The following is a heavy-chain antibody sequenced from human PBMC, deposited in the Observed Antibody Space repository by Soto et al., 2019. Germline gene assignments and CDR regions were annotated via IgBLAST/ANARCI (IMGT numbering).Heavy chain of an antibody. D-gene: IGHD6-19*01. CDR3: ARVNRAVAGGLYYYYGMDV. J-gene: IGHJ6*02. V-gene: IGHV6-1*01. CDR2: TYYRSKWYN. CDR1: GDSVSSNSAA. Sequence: SQTLSLTCAISGDSVSSNSAAWNWIRQSPSRGLEWLGRTYYRSKWYNDYAVSVESRITINPDTSKNQFSLQLNSVTPEDTAVYYCARVNRAVAGGLYYYYGMDVWGQGTTVTVSS.